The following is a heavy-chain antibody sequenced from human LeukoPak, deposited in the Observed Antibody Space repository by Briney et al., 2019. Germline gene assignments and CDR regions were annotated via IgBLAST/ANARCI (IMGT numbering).Heavy chain of an antibody. Sequence: GGSLRLSCAASVFTFCSYSMNWVREAPGKGVEWVSSISSSSSYIYYADSVKGRFTISRDNAKNSLYLQMNSLRAEDTAVYYCATGERYDFWSGYGPYYFDYWGQGTLVTVSS. J-gene: IGHJ4*02. CDR2: ISSSSSYI. CDR1: VFTFCSYS. V-gene: IGHV3-21*01. D-gene: IGHD3-3*01. CDR3: ATGERYDFWSGYGPYYFDY.